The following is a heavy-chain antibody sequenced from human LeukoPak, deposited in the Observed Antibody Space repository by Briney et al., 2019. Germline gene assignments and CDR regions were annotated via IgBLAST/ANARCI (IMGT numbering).Heavy chain of an antibody. V-gene: IGHV4-39*07. CDR3: ARDTRYYYDSSGPGYYFDY. CDR2: IYYSGST. CDR1: GGSISSSSYY. Sequence: SETLSLTCTVSGGSISSSSYYWGWIRQPPGKGLEWIGSIYYSGSTYYNPSLKSRVTISVDTSKNQFSLKLSSVTAADTAVYYCARDTRYYYDSSGPGYYFDYWGQGTLVTVSS. D-gene: IGHD3-22*01. J-gene: IGHJ4*02.